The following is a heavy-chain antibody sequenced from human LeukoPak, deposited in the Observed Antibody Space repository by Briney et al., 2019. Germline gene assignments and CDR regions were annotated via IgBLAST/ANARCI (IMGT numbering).Heavy chain of an antibody. V-gene: IGHV3-48*03. CDR1: GFTFSRYE. D-gene: IGHD4-17*01. Sequence: TGGSLSLSCAASGFTFSRYELNWVRQAPGKGLEWVSYISSSGSIIYYADSVKGRFTISRDNAKNSLYLQMNSLRAEDTAVYYCARDLGMTDGDYVSYFDYWGQGTLVTVSS. CDR2: ISSSGSII. J-gene: IGHJ4*02. CDR3: ARDLGMTDGDYVSYFDY.